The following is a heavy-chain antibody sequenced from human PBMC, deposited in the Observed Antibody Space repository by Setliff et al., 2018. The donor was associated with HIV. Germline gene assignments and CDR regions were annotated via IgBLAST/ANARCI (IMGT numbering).Heavy chain of an antibody. CDR2: LNTGNGKT. CDR3: ARDRDNFWSGPFDY. V-gene: IGHV1-3*04. CDR1: GDTVTGHS. J-gene: IGHJ4*02. Sequence: ASVKVSCKAFGDTVTGHSIHWVRQAPGQRLEWMGWLNTGNGKTKYSQRFQDRVTFTRDTSAGTAYMELRSLRSEDSAVYYCARDRDNFWSGPFDYWGQGTLVTVSS. D-gene: IGHD3-3*01.